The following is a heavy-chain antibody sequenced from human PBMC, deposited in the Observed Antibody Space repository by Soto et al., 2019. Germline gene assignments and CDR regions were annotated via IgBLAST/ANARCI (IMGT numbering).Heavy chain of an antibody. CDR2: MNPNSGNT. V-gene: IGHV1-8*01. CDR3: ARERSSGAFDI. Sequence: QVQLVQSGAEVKKPGASVKVSCKTSGYTFTSYDINWVRQATGQGLEWMGWMNPNSGNTAYAQKLQGRVTMTRNTXXXXXXXXXXXXRXXXXXXXYCARERSSGAFDIWGQGTMVT. D-gene: IGHD1-26*01. J-gene: IGHJ3*02. CDR1: GYTFTSYD.